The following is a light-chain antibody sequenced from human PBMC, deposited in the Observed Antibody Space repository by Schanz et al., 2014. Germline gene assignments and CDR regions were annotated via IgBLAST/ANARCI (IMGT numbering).Light chain of an antibody. CDR1: QTISSW. CDR3: HQFGSSPIT. Sequence: DIQMTQSPSTLAASVGDRVTISCRASQTISSWLAWHQQKPGKAPKLLISKASSLESGVPSRFSGSGSGTDFTLTIGRLEPEDFAVYYCHQFGSSPITFGQGTRLEIK. CDR2: KAS. V-gene: IGKV1-5*03. J-gene: IGKJ5*01.